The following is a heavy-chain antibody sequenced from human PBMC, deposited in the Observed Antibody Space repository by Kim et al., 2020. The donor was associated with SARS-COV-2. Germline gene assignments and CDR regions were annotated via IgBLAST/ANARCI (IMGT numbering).Heavy chain of an antibody. V-gene: IGHV3-30-3*01. CDR3: ARGQKTWETPAFDY. Sequence: GGSLRLSCAASGFTFSSYAMHWVRQAPGKGLEWVAVISYDGSNKYYADSVKGRFTISRDNSKNTLYLQMNSLRAEDTAVYYCARGQKTWETPAFDYWGQGTLVTVSS. CDR1: GFTFSSYA. J-gene: IGHJ4*02. D-gene: IGHD1-26*01. CDR2: ISYDGSNK.